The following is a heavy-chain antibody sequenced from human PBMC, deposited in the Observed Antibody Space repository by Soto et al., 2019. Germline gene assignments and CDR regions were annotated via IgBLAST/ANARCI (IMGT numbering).Heavy chain of an antibody. CDR1: GFTFTSHV. CDR2: ASARNTNT. Sequence: EVQLLESGGGLVQPGGSLRLSCATSGFTFTSHVISWVRQAPGKGLEWVSAASARNTNTYYANSVRGRFTISRDNSKSTEYLQLDSLRVDDKAVYHCAKDVKSYGPRGYSSSWYGWFDPWGQGTLVVVST. CDR3: AKDVKSYGPRGYSSSWYGWFDP. J-gene: IGHJ5*02. D-gene: IGHD6-13*01. V-gene: IGHV3-23*01.